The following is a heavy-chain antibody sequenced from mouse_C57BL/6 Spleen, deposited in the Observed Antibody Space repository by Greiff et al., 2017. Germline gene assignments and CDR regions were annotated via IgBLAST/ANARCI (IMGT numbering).Heavy chain of an antibody. CDR3: VRHGGSSPMDY. V-gene: IGHV10-1*01. CDR1: GFSFNTYA. D-gene: IGHD1-1*01. CDR2: IRSKSNNYAT. Sequence: VQLQQSGGGLVQPKGSLKLSCAASGFSFNTYAMNWVRQAPGKGLEWVARIRSKSNNYATYYADSVKDRFTISRDDSESMLYLQMNNLKTEDTAMYYCVRHGGSSPMDYWGQGTSVTVSS. J-gene: IGHJ4*01.